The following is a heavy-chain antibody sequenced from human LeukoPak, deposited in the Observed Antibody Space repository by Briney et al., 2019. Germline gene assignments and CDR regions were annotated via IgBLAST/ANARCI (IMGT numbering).Heavy chain of an antibody. CDR2: INLDSGDT. V-gene: IGHV1-2*02. CDR3: ARDAYSSGWFDTYFDF. Sequence: ASVNVSCKASGYTLTGYHMQWVRQAPGQGLEWMGWINLDSGDTNYAQKFQGRVTMTRDTSTSTVYMELSSLRSDDTAIYYCARDAYSSGWFDTYFDFWGQGTLVTVSS. CDR1: GYTLTGYH. D-gene: IGHD6-19*01. J-gene: IGHJ4*02.